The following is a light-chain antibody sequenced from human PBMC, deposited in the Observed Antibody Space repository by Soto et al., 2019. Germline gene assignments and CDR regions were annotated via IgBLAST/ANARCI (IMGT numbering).Light chain of an antibody. J-gene: IGLJ3*02. V-gene: IGLV3-12*02. CDR1: NSGSRA. Sequence: SYELTQPHSVSAATARMARITCGGNNSGSRAVHWHQQKSGQDPVVVIYSESHRPSGIPERFSGSNPGNTATLTISRIEAGDEADYYCPFGGGTKLTVL. CDR3: P. CDR2: SES.